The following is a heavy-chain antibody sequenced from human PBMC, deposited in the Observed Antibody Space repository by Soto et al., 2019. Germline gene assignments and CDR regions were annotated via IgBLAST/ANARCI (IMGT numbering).Heavy chain of an antibody. CDR3: ARLIGTSWFVG. V-gene: IGHV6-1*01. D-gene: IGHD6-13*01. CDR1: GDSVSSNIVT. CDR2: TYYRSQWFN. J-gene: IGHJ4*02. Sequence: QVQLLQSGPGLVKPSQTLSLTCAISGDSVSSNIVTWDWIRQSPSRGLEWLGRTYYRSQWFNDYAVSVTSRMTINADTSKNQFSLQLNYVTPEDTAVYYCARLIGTSWFVGWGQGTPVTVSS.